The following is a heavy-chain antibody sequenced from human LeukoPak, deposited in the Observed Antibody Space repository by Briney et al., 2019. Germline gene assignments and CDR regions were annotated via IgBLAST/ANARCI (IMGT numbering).Heavy chain of an antibody. J-gene: IGHJ3*02. Sequence: PGGSLRLSCAASGFTFSIYAMHWVRQAPGKGLEWVSVIYSGGSTYYADSVKGRFTISRDNSKNTLYLQMNSLRAEDTAVYYCARDYYDSSGYYYDAFDIWGQGTMVTVSS. D-gene: IGHD3-22*01. V-gene: IGHV3-66*01. CDR1: GFTFSIYA. CDR2: IYSGGST. CDR3: ARDYYDSSGYYYDAFDI.